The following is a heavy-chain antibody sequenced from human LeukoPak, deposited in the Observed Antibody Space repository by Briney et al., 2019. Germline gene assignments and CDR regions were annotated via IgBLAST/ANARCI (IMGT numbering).Heavy chain of an antibody. CDR3: ARGQLVRRGWFDP. Sequence: ASVKVSCKASGYTFTGYYMHWVRQAPGQGLEWMGWINPNSGGTNYAQKFQGRATMTRDTSISTAYMELSRLRSDDTAVYYCARGQLVRRGWFDPWGQGTLVTVSS. V-gene: IGHV1-2*02. D-gene: IGHD6-6*01. CDR1: GYTFTGYY. J-gene: IGHJ5*02. CDR2: INPNSGGT.